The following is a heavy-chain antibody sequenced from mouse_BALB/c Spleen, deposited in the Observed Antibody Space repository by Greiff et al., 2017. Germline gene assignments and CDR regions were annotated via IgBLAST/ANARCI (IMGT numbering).Heavy chain of an antibody. V-gene: IGHV1S81*02. CDR3: ARRIGTVVAHYAMDY. J-gene: IGHJ4*01. CDR1: GYTFTSYW. D-gene: IGHD1-1*01. Sequence: VQLQQPGAELVKPGASVKLSCKASGYTFTSYWMHWVKQRPGQGLEWIGEINPSNGRTNYNEKFKSKATLTVDKSSSTAYMQLSSLTSEDSAVYYCARRIGTVVAHYAMDYWGQGTSVTVSS. CDR2: INPSNGRT.